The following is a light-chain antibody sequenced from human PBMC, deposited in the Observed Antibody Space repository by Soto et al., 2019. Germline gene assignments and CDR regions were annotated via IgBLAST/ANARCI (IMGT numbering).Light chain of an antibody. CDR1: QTVTNNY. CDR3: QQYSSYSPFT. CDR2: GAS. J-gene: IGKJ3*01. Sequence: EIVLTQSPGTLSLSPGDSATLSCRASQTVTNNYLAWYQQKPGQAPRLLISGASIRAPGIPDRFSGSGSGTDFTLTISRLEPEDFATYYCQQYSSYSPFTFGPGTKVDI. V-gene: IGKV3-20*01.